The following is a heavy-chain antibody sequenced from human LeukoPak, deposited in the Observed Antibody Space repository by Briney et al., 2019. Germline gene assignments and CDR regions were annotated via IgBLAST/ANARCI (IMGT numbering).Heavy chain of an antibody. J-gene: IGHJ4*02. D-gene: IGHD2-2*01. CDR1: GFSVSSNY. V-gene: IGHV3-21*01. CDR2: ISSSSSYI. CDR3: ARDPSRYCSSTSCSN. Sequence: PGGSLRLSCAASGFSVSSNYISWVRQAPGKGLEWVSSISSSSSYIYYADSVKGRFTISRDNAKNSLYLQMNSLRAEDTAVYYCARDPSRYCSSTSCSNWGQGTLVTVSS.